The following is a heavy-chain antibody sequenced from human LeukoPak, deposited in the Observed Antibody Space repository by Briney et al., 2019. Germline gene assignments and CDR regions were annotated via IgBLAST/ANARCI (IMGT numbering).Heavy chain of an antibody. CDR3: AREPYGYSYGPPSNWFDP. V-gene: IGHV1-46*01. D-gene: IGHD5-18*01. J-gene: IGHJ5*02. Sequence: ASVKVSCKASGYTFTSYYMHWVRQAPGRGLEWMGIINPSGGSTSYAQKFQGRVTMTRDTPTRTVYMELSSLRSEDTAVYYCAREPYGYSYGPPSNWFDPWGQGTLVTVSS. CDR1: GYTFTSYY. CDR2: INPSGGST.